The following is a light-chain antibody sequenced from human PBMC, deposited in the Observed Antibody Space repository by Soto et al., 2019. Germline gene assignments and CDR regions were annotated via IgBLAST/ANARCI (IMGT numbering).Light chain of an antibody. CDR3: QSYDSSLSVLYV. Sequence: QSVLTQPLSVSGAPGQRVTISCTGSSSNIGAGYDVHWYQQLPGTAPKVLIYGNSDRPSGVPDRFSGSKSGTSASLAITGLQAEDEADYYCQSYDSSLSVLYVFGTGTKVTVL. CDR1: SSNIGAGYD. J-gene: IGLJ1*01. V-gene: IGLV1-40*01. CDR2: GNS.